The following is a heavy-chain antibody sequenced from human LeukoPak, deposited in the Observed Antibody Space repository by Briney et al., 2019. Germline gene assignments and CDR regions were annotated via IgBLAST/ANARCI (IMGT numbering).Heavy chain of an antibody. D-gene: IGHD4-17*01. Sequence: GGSLRLSCAASGFTFSSYSMNWVRQAPGKGLEWVSSISSSSSYIYYADSVKGRFTISRDNAKNSLYLQMNSLRAEDTAVYYCARDRGDYGDYDFDYWGQGTLVTVSS. J-gene: IGHJ4*02. V-gene: IGHV3-21*01. CDR3: ARDRGDYGDYDFDY. CDR2: ISSSSSYI. CDR1: GFTFSSYS.